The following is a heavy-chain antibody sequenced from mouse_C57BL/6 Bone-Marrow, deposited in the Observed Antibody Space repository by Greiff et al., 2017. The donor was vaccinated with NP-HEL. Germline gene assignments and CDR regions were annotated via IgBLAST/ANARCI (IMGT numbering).Heavy chain of an antibody. J-gene: IGHJ2*01. D-gene: IGHD2-5*01. CDR3: ARNNYSNPYYFDY. Sequence: VQLQQSGPELVKPGASVKISCKASGYSFTGYFMNWVMQSPGKSLEWIGRITPYNGDTFYNQKFKGKATLTVDKSSSTAHMELRSLISEDSAVYYCARNNYSNPYYFDYWGQGTTLTVSS. V-gene: IGHV1-20*01. CDR2: ITPYNGDT. CDR1: GYSFTGYF.